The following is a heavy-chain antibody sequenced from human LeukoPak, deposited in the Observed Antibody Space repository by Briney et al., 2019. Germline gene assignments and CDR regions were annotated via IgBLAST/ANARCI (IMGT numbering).Heavy chain of an antibody. V-gene: IGHV1-8*01. CDR1: GYTFTSYD. CDR3: AREAMVRGVIIKAFDY. Sequence: ASVKVSCKASGYTFTSYDINWVRQATGQGLEWMGWMNPNSGNTGYAQKFQGRVTMTRNTSISTAYMELSSLRPEDTAVYYCAREAMVRGVIIKAFDYWGQGTLVTVSS. CDR2: MNPNSGNT. D-gene: IGHD3-10*01. J-gene: IGHJ4*02.